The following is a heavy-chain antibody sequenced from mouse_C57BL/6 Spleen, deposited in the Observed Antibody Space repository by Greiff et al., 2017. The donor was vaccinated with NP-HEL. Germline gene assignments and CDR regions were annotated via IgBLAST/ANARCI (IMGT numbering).Heavy chain of an antibody. Sequence: VKLMESGPGLVAPSQSLSITCTVSGFSLTSYGVHWVRQPPGKGLEWLVVIWSDGSTTYNSALKSRLSISKDNSKSQVFLKMNSLQTDDTAMYYCARSDYYGYYYAMDYWGQGTSVTVSS. CDR3: ARSDYYGYYYAMDY. D-gene: IGHD1-1*01. J-gene: IGHJ4*01. CDR2: IWSDGST. V-gene: IGHV2-6*03. CDR1: GFSLTSYG.